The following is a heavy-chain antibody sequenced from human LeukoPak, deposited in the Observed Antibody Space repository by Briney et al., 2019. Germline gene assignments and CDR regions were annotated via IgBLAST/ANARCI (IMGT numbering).Heavy chain of an antibody. CDR1: GFTFSSYS. Sequence: GGSLRLSCAASGFTFSSYSMNWVRQAPGKGLEWVSSISSSSSYIYYADSAKGRFTISRDNAKKSLYLQLNSLRAEDTAVYYCARGFRDTAMFLDYWGQGTLVTVSS. J-gene: IGHJ4*02. CDR2: ISSSSSYI. CDR3: ARGFRDTAMFLDY. V-gene: IGHV3-21*01. D-gene: IGHD5-18*01.